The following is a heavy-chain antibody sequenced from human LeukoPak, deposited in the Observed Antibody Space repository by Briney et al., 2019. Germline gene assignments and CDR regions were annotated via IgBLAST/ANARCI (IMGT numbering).Heavy chain of an antibody. CDR1: GFTFSSYG. D-gene: IGHD6-19*01. V-gene: IGHV3-30*18. CDR2: ISYDGSNK. CDR3: AKDLYGFGTVAGPFDY. J-gene: IGHJ4*02. Sequence: GGSLRLSCAASGFTFSSYGMHWVRQAPGKGLEWVAVISYDGSNKYYADSVKGRFTISRDNSKNTLYLQMNSLRAEDTAVYYCAKDLYGFGTVAGPFDYWGQGTLVTVSS.